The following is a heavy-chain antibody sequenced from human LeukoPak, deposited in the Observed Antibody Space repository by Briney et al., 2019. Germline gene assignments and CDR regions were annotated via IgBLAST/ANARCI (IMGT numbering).Heavy chain of an antibody. CDR2: ISSSGSTI. CDR1: GFTFSSYE. D-gene: IGHD3-10*02. CDR3: AELGITMIGGV. Sequence: RGSLRLSCAASGFTFSSYEMNWVRQAPGKVLEWVSYISSSGSTIYYADSVKGRFTISRDNAKNSLYLQMNSLRAEDTAVYYCAELGITMIGGVWGKGTTVTISS. J-gene: IGHJ6*04. V-gene: IGHV3-48*03.